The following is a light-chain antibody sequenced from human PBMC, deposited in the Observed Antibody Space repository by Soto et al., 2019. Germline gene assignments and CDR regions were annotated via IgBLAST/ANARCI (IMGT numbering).Light chain of an antibody. CDR1: QGISSY. V-gene: IGKV1-8*01. Sequence: IRMTQSPSSLSASTGDRVTITCRASQGISSYLAWYQQKPGKAPKLLIYAASTLQSGVPSRFSGSGSGTDFTLTISCLQSEDFATYSCQQTYISPPTFGGGTKVEIK. CDR3: QQTYISPPT. J-gene: IGKJ4*01. CDR2: AAS.